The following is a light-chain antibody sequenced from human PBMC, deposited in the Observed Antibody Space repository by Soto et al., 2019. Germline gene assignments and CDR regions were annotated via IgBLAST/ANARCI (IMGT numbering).Light chain of an antibody. CDR1: QSVSSN. Sequence: EIVMTQSPATLPVSPGERATLSCRASQSVSSNLAWYQQKPGQAPRLLIYGASARATGISVRFSGSGSGTEFTLTITSLQSEDFAVYYCQQYNNWPRTFGQGTKVDIK. CDR2: GAS. CDR3: QQYNNWPRT. V-gene: IGKV3-15*01. J-gene: IGKJ1*01.